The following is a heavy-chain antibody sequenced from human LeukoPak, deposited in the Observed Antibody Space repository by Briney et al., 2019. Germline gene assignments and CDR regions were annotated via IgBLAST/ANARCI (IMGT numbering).Heavy chain of an antibody. J-gene: IGHJ4*02. CDR2: ISYDGSNK. V-gene: IGHV3-30-3*01. CDR3: AKDPMSITMIVVVIPYYFDY. D-gene: IGHD3-22*01. Sequence: PGRSLRLSCAASGFTFSSYAMHWARQAPGKGLEWVAVISYDGSNKYYADSVKGRFTISRDNSKNTLYLQMNSLRAEDTAVYYCAKDPMSITMIVVVIPYYFDYWGQGTLVTVSS. CDR1: GFTFSSYA.